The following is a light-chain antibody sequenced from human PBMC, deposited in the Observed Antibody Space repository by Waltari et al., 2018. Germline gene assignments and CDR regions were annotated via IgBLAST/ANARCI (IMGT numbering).Light chain of an antibody. CDR3: QQRSHWPSRLT. J-gene: IGKJ3*01. V-gene: IGKV1-12*01. CDR1: QGISSW. Sequence: DIQMTQSPSSVSASVGDRVTITCRASQGISSWLAWYQQKPGKAPKLLIYAASSLQSGVPSRFSGSGSGTDFTLTISSLEPEDSAVYYCQQRSHWPSRLTFGPGTTVDIK. CDR2: AAS.